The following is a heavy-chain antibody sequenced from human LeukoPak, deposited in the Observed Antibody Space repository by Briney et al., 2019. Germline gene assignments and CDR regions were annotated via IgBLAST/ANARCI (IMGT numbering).Heavy chain of an antibody. Sequence: PGGSLRLSCAASGFTFSTYAMHWVRQAPGKGLEYVSAISTNGDGTYYANSVRSRFTISRDNSKNTLYLRLGSLRAEDMAVYYCARYDSSAYDYWGQGTLVTVSS. J-gene: IGHJ4*02. V-gene: IGHV3-64*01. CDR2: ISTNGDGT. CDR3: ARYDSSAYDY. CDR1: GFTFSTYA. D-gene: IGHD3-22*01.